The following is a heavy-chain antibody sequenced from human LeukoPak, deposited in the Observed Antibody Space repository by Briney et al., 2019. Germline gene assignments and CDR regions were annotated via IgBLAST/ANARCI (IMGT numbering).Heavy chain of an antibody. V-gene: IGHV1-8*03. D-gene: IGHD1-14*01. J-gene: IGHJ4*02. CDR2: MNPNSGNT. CDR3: ARVRSGYYFDY. CDR1: GYTFTSYD. Sequence: ASVKVSCKAPGYTFTSYDINWVRQATGQGLEWMGWMNPNSGNTGYAQKFQGRVTITRNTSISTAYMELSSLRSEDTAVYYCARVRSGYYFDYWGQGTLVTVSS.